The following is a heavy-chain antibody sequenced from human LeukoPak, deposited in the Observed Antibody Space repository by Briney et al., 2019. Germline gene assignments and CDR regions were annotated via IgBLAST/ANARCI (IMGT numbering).Heavy chain of an antibody. CDR2: ISSSGSTI. CDR1: GFTFSDYY. Sequence: PGGSLRLSCAASGFTFSDYYMSWIRQAPGKGLEWVSYISSSGSTIYYADSVMGRFTISRDNAKNSLYLQMNSLRAEDTAVYYCAREPTMVRGAFDIWGQGTMVTVSS. J-gene: IGHJ3*02. D-gene: IGHD3-10*01. CDR3: AREPTMVRGAFDI. V-gene: IGHV3-11*01.